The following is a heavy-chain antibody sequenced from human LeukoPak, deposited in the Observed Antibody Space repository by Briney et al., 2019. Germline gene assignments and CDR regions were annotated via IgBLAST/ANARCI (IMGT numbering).Heavy chain of an antibody. CDR3: ARYYGGNSPPRYNWFDP. Sequence: ATVKVSCKASGGTFSSYAISWVRQAPGQGLEWMGGIIPIFGTANYAQKFQGRVTITTDESTSTAYMELSSLRSEDTAVYYCARYYGGNSPPRYNWFDPWGQGTLVTVSS. V-gene: IGHV1-69*05. CDR1: GGTFSSYA. CDR2: IIPIFGTA. J-gene: IGHJ5*02. D-gene: IGHD4-23*01.